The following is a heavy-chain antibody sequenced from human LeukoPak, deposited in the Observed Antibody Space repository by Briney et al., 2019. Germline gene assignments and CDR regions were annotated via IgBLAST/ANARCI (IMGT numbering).Heavy chain of an antibody. CDR3: ATARRHDFWSGLGF. Sequence: GASVKVSCKVSGYTLTELSMHWVRQAPGKGLEWMGGFDPEDGETIYAQKFQGRVTMAEDTSTDTAYMELSSLRSEDTAVYYCATARRHDFWSGLGFWGQGTLVTVSS. J-gene: IGHJ4*02. V-gene: IGHV1-24*01. D-gene: IGHD3-3*01. CDR2: FDPEDGET. CDR1: GYTLTELS.